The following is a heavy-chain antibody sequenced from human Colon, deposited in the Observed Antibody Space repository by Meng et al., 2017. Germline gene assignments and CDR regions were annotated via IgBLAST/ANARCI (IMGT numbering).Heavy chain of an antibody. CDR2: IYPFDSDV. V-gene: IGHV5-51*01. CDR1: GYSFTNYW. Sequence: KVSCKGSGYSFTNYWIGWVRQMPGKGLEWMGVIYPFDSDVIYSPSFQGQVTISADRSINTAYLQWSSLKASDTAMYYCARWGGGSVTTSGDYWGQGTLVTVSS. J-gene: IGHJ4*02. CDR3: ARWGGGSVTTSGDY. D-gene: IGHD4-17*01.